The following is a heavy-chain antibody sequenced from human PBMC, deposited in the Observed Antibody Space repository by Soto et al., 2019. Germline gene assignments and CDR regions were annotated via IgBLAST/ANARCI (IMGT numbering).Heavy chain of an antibody. Sequence: GSLRLSGIGSGLIFGDYAMSWFRQSPGKGLEWVGLIRSKSNGGTAEYAASVKGRFTISRDDSKSIAYLQMNSLKTADTALYYCSRSLFGGYGLDVWGQGTTVTVSS. CDR1: GLIFGDYA. CDR3: SRSLFGGYGLDV. D-gene: IGHD3-10*01. V-gene: IGHV3-49*03. CDR2: IRSKSNGGTA. J-gene: IGHJ6*02.